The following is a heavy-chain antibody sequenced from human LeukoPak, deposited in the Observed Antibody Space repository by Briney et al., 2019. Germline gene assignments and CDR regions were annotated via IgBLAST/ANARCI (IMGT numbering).Heavy chain of an antibody. CDR1: GFTFSNYW. CDR3: AKDPRGSSAWNH. Sequence: PGGSLRLSCAASGFTFSNYWMSWVRQAPGKGLEWVSSISSSSSYIYYADSVKGRFTISRDNSKNTLYLQMNSLRAEDTAVYYCAKDPRGSSAWNHWGQGTLVTVSS. V-gene: IGHV3-21*04. D-gene: IGHD2-2*01. CDR2: ISSSSSYI. J-gene: IGHJ5*02.